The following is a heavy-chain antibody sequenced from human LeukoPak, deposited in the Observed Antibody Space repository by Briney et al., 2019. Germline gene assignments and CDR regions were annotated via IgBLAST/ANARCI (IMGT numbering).Heavy chain of an antibody. J-gene: IGHJ4*02. V-gene: IGHV3-30*18. CDR2: ISYDGSNK. D-gene: IGHD6-13*01. CDR3: ANPFDESVAGMD. CDR1: VSEFIFSNYG. Sequence: PGGSLRLSCAASVSEFIFSNYGMHWGRQAPGKGLEWVAVISYDGSNKYYADSVKGRFTISRDNSKKTRYLHMNSLRAEDTAVYYCANPFDESVAGMDWGQGTLVTVSS.